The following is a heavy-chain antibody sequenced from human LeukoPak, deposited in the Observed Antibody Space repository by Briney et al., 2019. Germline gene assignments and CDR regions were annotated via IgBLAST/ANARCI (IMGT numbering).Heavy chain of an antibody. CDR2: ISGSGGST. J-gene: IGHJ4*02. V-gene: IGHV3-23*01. CDR3: AKDRWLTGGYYFDY. CDR1: GFTFSSYA. D-gene: IGHD5-24*01. Sequence: PGGSLRLSCAASGFTFSSYAMSWVRQAPGKGLEWVSAISGSGGSTYYADSVKGRFTISRDNSKNTLYLQMNSLRAGDTAVYYCAKDRWLTGGYYFDYWGQGTLVTVSS.